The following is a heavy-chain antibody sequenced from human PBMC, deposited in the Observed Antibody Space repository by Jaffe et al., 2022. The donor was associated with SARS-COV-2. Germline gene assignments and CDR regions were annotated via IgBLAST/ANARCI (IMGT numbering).Heavy chain of an antibody. CDR2: IHGGGGDT. Sequence: EVQLLESGGGLAQPGGSLRLSCAASGFTFSNYAMTWVRQAPGKGLEWVSSIHGGGGDTYYADSVKGRFTVSRDDSKDTLYLQVNSLRAEDTAVYYCAKDQFRGNGRFDAFDIWGQGTMVTVSS. D-gene: IGHD2-15*01. J-gene: IGHJ3*02. V-gene: IGHV3-23*01. CDR3: AKDQFRGNGRFDAFDI. CDR1: GFTFSNYA.